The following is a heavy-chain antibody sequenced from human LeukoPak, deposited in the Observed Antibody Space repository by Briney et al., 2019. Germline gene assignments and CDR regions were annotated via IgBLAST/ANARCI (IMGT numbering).Heavy chain of an antibody. V-gene: IGHV4-4*07. D-gene: IGHD1-26*01. CDR2: IYTSGST. J-gene: IGHJ6*02. CDR3: ARGSPDSGSWGRYYYYGMDV. CDR1: GGSISSYY. Sequence: SETLSLTCTVSGGSISSYYWSWIRQPAGKGLEWIGRIYTSGSTNYNPSLKSRVTMSVDTSKSQFSLKLSSVTAADTAVYYCARGSPDSGSWGRYYYYGMDVWGQGTTVTVSS.